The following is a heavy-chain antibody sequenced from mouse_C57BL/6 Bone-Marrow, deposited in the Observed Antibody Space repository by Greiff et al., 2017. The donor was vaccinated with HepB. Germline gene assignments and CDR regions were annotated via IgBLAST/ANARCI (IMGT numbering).Heavy chain of an antibody. CDR1: GFTFSSYA. V-gene: IGHV5-9-1*02. CDR2: FSSGGDYI. CDR3: TIYDYANAMDY. D-gene: IGHD2-4*01. J-gene: IGHJ4*01. Sequence: EVKLMESGEGLVKPGGSLKLSCAASGFTFSSYAMSWVRQTPEKRLEWVAYFSSGGDYIYYADTVKGRFTISRDNARNTLYLQMSSLKSEDTAMYYCTIYDYANAMDYWGQGTSVTVSS.